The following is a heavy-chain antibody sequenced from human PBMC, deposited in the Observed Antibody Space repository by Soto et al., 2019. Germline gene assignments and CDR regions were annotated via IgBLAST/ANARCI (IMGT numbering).Heavy chain of an antibody. J-gene: IGHJ3*02. V-gene: IGHV3-30*18. CDR1: GFTLSSYG. Sequence: QVQLVESGGGVVQPGRSLRLSCAASGFTLSSYGMQWVRQAPGKGLEWVAATSHDGSNKYYADSVKGRFTISRDNSKNTLYMEMNSLRVEDTAVYYCAKNLYSGSWEDAFDIWGQGTMVTVSS. CDR3: AKNLYSGSWEDAFDI. CDR2: TSHDGSNK. D-gene: IGHD6-13*01.